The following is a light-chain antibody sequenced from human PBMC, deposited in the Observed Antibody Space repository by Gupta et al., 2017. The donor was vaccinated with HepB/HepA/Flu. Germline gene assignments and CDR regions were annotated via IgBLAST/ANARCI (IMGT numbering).Light chain of an antibody. CDR1: QSIPGW. Sequence: DIQVTQSPSTLSASVGDRVTLTCRASQSIPGWLAWHQQKPGRAPKLLIYKVSSLQSGVPSRFSGSGSGTEFPLTINSLQPDDVATYYCQLHNTYSWTFGQGTKVEI. CDR2: KVS. V-gene: IGKV1-5*03. CDR3: QLHNTYSWT. J-gene: IGKJ1*01.